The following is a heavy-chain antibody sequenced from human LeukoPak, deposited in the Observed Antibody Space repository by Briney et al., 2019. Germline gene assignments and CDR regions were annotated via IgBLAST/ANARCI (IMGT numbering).Heavy chain of an antibody. J-gene: IGHJ4*02. CDR1: GGSFSGYY. CDR3: ARGGRIAAAGTGYFDY. V-gene: IGHV4-34*01. CDR2: INHSGST. D-gene: IGHD6-13*01. Sequence: SETLSLTCAVYGGSFSGYYWSWIRQPPGKGLEWIGEINHSGSTNYNPSLKSRVTTSVDTSKNQFSLKLSSVTAADTAVYYCARGGRIAAAGTGYFDYWGQGTLVTVSS.